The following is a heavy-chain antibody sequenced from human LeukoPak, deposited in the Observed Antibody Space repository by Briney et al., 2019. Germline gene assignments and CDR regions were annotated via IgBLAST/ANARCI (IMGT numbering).Heavy chain of an antibody. Sequence: SVKVSCKASGGTFSSYAISWVRQAPGQGLEWMGGIIPIFGTANYAQKFQGRVTITADESTSTAYMELGSLRSEDTAVYYCARDGQRQQLENVRLTNMVRLLRYNWFDPWGQGTLVTVSS. CDR2: IIPIFGTA. CDR3: ARDGQRQQLENVRLTNMVRLLRYNWFDP. V-gene: IGHV1-69*13. D-gene: IGHD6-13*01. CDR1: GGTFSSYA. J-gene: IGHJ5*02.